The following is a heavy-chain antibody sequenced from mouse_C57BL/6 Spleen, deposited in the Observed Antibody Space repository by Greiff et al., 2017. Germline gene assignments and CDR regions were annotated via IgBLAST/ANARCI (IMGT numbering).Heavy chain of an antibody. CDR3: ARGGSSLWYFDV. Sequence: QVQLQQSGAELVKPGASVKLSCKASGYTFTSYWMQWVKQRPGQGLEWIGEIDPSDSYTNYNQKFKGKATLTVDTSSSTAYMQLSSLTSEDSAVYYCARGGSSLWYFDVWGTGTTVTVSS. V-gene: IGHV1-50*01. D-gene: IGHD1-1*01. J-gene: IGHJ1*03. CDR2: IDPSDSYT. CDR1: GYTFTSYW.